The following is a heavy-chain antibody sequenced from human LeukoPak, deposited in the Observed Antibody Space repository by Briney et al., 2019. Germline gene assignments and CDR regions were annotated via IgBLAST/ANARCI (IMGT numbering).Heavy chain of an antibody. CDR3: ARDFVFGHDAFDI. V-gene: IGHV3-48*01. D-gene: IGHD3-10*01. J-gene: IGHJ3*02. CDR2: ISSSGSTI. Sequence: PGGSLRLSCAASGFTFSTYTMNWVRQAPGKGLEWVSYISSSGSTIYYADSVKGRFTISRDNAKNSLYLQMNSLRAEDTAVYYRARDFVFGHDAFDIWGQGTMVTVSS. CDR1: GFTFSTYT.